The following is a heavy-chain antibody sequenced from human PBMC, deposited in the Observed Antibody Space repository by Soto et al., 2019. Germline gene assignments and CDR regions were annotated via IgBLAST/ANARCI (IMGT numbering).Heavy chain of an antibody. CDR1: GGSISSGGYY. Sequence: QVQLQESGPGLVKPSQTLSLTCTVSGGSISSGGYYWSWIRQHPGKGLEWIGYIYYSGSTYYNPSLKSRVTISVDTSKNQFSLKLSAVTAADTAVYYCARENGAPLSWYFDLWGRGTLVTVSS. CDR3: ARENGAPLSWYFDL. CDR2: IYYSGST. D-gene: IGHD4-17*01. V-gene: IGHV4-31*03. J-gene: IGHJ2*01.